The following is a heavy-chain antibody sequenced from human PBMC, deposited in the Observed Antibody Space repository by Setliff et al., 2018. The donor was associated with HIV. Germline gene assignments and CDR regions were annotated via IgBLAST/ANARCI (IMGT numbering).Heavy chain of an antibody. J-gene: IGHJ1*01. CDR1: GFTFSTYG. V-gene: IGHV3-33*06. Sequence: GESLKISCAASGFTFSTYGMHWVRQAPGKGLEWVAVIWYDGGNKYYADSVKGRFTISRDNSKNTLYLQMNSLRAEDTAVYYCAKDNRPGGYGGEHFQHWGQGTLVT. D-gene: IGHD5-18*01. CDR2: IWYDGGNK. CDR3: AKDNRPGGYGGEHFQH.